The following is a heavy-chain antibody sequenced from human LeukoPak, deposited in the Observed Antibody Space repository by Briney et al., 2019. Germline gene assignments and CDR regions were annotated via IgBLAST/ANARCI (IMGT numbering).Heavy chain of an antibody. J-gene: IGHJ6*03. Sequence: HPGGSLRLSCAASGFTFSSYAMHWVRQAPGKGLEYVSAISSNGGSTYYANSVKGRFTISRDNSKNTLYLQMGSLRAEDMAVYYCARGSAGFGVVPYYMDVWGKGTTVTVSS. CDR2: ISSNGGST. D-gene: IGHD3-3*01. CDR1: GFTFSSYA. V-gene: IGHV3-64*01. CDR3: ARGSAGFGVVPYYMDV.